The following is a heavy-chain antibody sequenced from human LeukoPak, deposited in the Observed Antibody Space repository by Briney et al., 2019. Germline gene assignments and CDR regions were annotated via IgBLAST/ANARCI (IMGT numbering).Heavy chain of an antibody. CDR3: AKERFGQQLPGWFDP. V-gene: IGHV3-23*01. Sequence: PGGSQRLSCAASGFTFSSYAMSWVRQAPGKGLEWVSAISGSGGSTYYADSVKGRFTISRDNSKNTLYLQMNSLRAEDTAVYYCAKERFGQQLPGWFDPWGQGTLVTVSS. D-gene: IGHD6-13*01. J-gene: IGHJ5*02. CDR2: ISGSGGST. CDR1: GFTFSSYA.